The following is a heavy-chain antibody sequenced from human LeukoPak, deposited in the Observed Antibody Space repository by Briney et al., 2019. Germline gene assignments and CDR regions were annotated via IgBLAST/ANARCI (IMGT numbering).Heavy chain of an antibody. Sequence: ASVKVSCKASGGTFSSYAISWVRQAPGQGLVWMGGIIPIFGTANYAQKFQGRVTITADESTSTAYMELSSLRSEDTAVYYCARNPLHNIAAADYYYMDVWGKGTTVTVSS. V-gene: IGHV1-69*13. D-gene: IGHD6-13*01. J-gene: IGHJ6*03. CDR3: ARNPLHNIAAADYYYMDV. CDR1: GGTFSSYA. CDR2: IIPIFGTA.